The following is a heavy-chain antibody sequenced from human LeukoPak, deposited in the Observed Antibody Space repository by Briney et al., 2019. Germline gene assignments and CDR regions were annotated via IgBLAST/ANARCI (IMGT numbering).Heavy chain of an antibody. D-gene: IGHD3-3*01. CDR1: GYTFTSYD. Sequence: APVKVSCKASGYTFTSYDINWVRQATGQGLEWMGWMNPNSGNTGYAQKFQGRVTMTRNTSISTAYMELSSLRSEDTAVYYCARSSPYYDFWSGYSPFDYWGQGTLVTVSS. V-gene: IGHV1-8*01. CDR3: ARSSPYYDFWSGYSPFDY. J-gene: IGHJ4*02. CDR2: MNPNSGNT.